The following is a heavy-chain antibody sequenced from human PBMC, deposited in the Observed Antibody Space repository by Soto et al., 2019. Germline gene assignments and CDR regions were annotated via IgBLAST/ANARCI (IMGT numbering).Heavy chain of an antibody. V-gene: IGHV5-10-1*01. D-gene: IGHD6-13*01. CDR2: IDPSDSYT. J-gene: IGHJ6*02. Sequence: LKISCKGSGYSFTSYWISWVRQMPGKGLEWMGRIDPSDSYTNYSPSFQGHVTISADKSISTAYLQWSSLKASDTAMYYCVRLAAAGTYYYGMDVWGQGTTVTVSS. CDR1: GYSFTSYW. CDR3: VRLAAAGTYYYGMDV.